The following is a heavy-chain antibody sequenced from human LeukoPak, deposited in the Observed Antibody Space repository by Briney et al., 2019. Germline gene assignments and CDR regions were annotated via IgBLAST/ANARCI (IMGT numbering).Heavy chain of an antibody. CDR1: GGSISSGGYY. Sequence: PSQTLSLTCTVSGGSISSGGYYWSWIRQPPGKGLEWIGYIYHSGSTYYNPSLKSRVTISVDKSKNQFSLKLSSVTAADTAVYYCTRGWSSGGAFDIWGLGTMVTVSS. V-gene: IGHV4-30-2*01. CDR2: IYHSGST. D-gene: IGHD6-19*01. J-gene: IGHJ3*02. CDR3: TRGWSSGGAFDI.